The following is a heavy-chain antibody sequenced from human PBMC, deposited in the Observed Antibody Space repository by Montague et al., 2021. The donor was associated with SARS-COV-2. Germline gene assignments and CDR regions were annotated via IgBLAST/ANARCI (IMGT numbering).Heavy chain of an antibody. D-gene: IGHD3-10*01. CDR2: IYCSGST. J-gene: IGHJ5*02. CDR1: GGSISNYY. Sequence: SETLSLTCTVSGGSISNYYWSWIRQPPGKGLEWIGYIYCSGSTNYNPSLKSRVTISVDTSKNQFSLKLSSVTAADTAVYYCARDPNHYYTSGSRGNWFDPWGQGTLVTVSS. V-gene: IGHV4-59*01. CDR3: ARDPNHYYTSGSRGNWFDP.